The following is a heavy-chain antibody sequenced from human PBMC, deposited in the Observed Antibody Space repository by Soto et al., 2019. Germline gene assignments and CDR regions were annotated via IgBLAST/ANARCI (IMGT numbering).Heavy chain of an antibody. V-gene: IGHV5-51*01. CDR3: AGGGVRGVITRTRDYYGMDV. CDR2: IYPGDSDT. J-gene: IGHJ6*02. CDR1: GYSFTSYW. D-gene: IGHD3-10*01. Sequence: GASLKISCKGSGYSFTSYWIGXERQMPGKGLEWMGIIYPGDSDTRYSPSFQGQVTISADKSISTAYLQWSSLKASDTAMYYCAGGGVRGVITRTRDYYGMDVWGQGTTVTVSS.